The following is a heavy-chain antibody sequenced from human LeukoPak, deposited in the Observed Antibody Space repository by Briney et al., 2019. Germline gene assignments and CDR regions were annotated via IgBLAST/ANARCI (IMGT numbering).Heavy chain of an antibody. Sequence: ASVKVSCKASGYTFTSYGISWVRQAPGQGLEWMGWISAYNGNTNYAQKLQGRVTMTTDTSTSTAYMELRSLRSDDTAVYYCATSRLGSSGYYRHYYYGMDVWGQGTTVTVSS. D-gene: IGHD3-22*01. CDR3: ATSRLGSSGYYRHYYYGMDV. CDR1: GYTFTSYG. V-gene: IGHV1-18*01. CDR2: ISAYNGNT. J-gene: IGHJ6*02.